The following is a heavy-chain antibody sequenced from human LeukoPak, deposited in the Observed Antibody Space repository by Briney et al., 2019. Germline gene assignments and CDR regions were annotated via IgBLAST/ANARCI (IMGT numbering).Heavy chain of an antibody. D-gene: IGHD3-22*01. J-gene: IGHJ4*02. V-gene: IGHV3-23*01. CDR2: ISGSGGST. CDR3: ATGGGVVVTYFDY. CDR1: GFTFSSYA. Sequence: GGSLRLSCAASGFTFSSYAMSWVRQAPGKGLEWVSAISGSGGSTYYADSVKGRFTISRDNSKNTLYLQMNSLRAEDTAVYYCATGGGVVVTYFDYWGQGTLVTVFS.